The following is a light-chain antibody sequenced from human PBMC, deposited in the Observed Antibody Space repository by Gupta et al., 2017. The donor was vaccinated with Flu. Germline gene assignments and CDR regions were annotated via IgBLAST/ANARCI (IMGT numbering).Light chain of an antibody. CDR2: ETV. CDR1: RNFGNY. Sequence: TPLSSSPGASASRSCRARRNFGNYLAWYQQKPGQAPRLLIYETVYRAPGIPARFSGSGSGADFTLTISSLEAEDFATYYCQQRSNWLLSFGGGTKVEI. J-gene: IGKJ4*01. CDR3: QQRSNWLLS. V-gene: IGKV3-11*01.